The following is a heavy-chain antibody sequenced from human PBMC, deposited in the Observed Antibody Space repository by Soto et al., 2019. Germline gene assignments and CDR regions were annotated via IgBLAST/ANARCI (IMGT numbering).Heavy chain of an antibody. Sequence: GGSLRLSCAASGITFSSYAMSWVRQAPGKGLEWVSAISGSGGSTYYADSVKGRFTISRDNSKNTLYLQMNSLRAEDTAVYYCAKEGEDSGYHWYFDLWGRGTLVTVSS. CDR3: AKEGEDSGYHWYFDL. J-gene: IGHJ2*01. D-gene: IGHD5-12*01. CDR1: GITFSSYA. V-gene: IGHV3-23*01. CDR2: ISGSGGST.